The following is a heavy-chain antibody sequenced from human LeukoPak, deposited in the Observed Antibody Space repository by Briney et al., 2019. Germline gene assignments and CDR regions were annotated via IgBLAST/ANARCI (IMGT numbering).Heavy chain of an antibody. CDR3: ARDRLLYYYGSGSYPDAFDI. Sequence: SETLSLTCAVYGGSFSGYYWSWIRQPPGKGLEWIGEINHSGSTNYNPSLKSRVTISVDTSKNQFSLKLSPVTAADTAVYYCARDRLLYYYGSGSYPDAFDIWGQGTMVTVSS. V-gene: IGHV4-34*01. J-gene: IGHJ3*02. D-gene: IGHD3-10*01. CDR2: INHSGST. CDR1: GGSFSGYY.